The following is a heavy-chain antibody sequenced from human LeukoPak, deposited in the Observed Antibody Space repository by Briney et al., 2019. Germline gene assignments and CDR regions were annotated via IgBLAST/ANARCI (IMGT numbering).Heavy chain of an antibody. CDR3: ARGYAPFDP. CDR2: IYDTGNP. D-gene: IGHD5-12*01. V-gene: IGHV4-59*06. Sequence: RASETLSLTCTVSGGSISSYYWSWIRQHPGKGLEWLGYIYDTGNPYYNPSLKSRLTISVDTSKNQFSLKLSSVTAADTAVYYCARGYAPFDPWGQGALVTVSS. CDR1: GGSISSYY. J-gene: IGHJ5*02.